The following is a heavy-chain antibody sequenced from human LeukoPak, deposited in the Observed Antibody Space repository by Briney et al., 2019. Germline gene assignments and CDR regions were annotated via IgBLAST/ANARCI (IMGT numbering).Heavy chain of an antibody. CDR1: GGSISSYY. Sequence: PSETLSLTCTVPGGSISSYYWSWIRQPPGKGLEWIGYIYYSGSTNYNPSLKSRVTISVDTSKNQFSLKLSSVTAADTAVYYCASVRKGYSYGPSDYWGQGTLVTVSS. D-gene: IGHD5-18*01. V-gene: IGHV4-59*01. CDR3: ASVRKGYSYGPSDY. J-gene: IGHJ4*02. CDR2: IYYSGST.